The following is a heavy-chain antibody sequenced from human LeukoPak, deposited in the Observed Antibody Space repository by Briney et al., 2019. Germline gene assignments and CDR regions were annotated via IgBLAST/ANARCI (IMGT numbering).Heavy chain of an antibody. V-gene: IGHV4-4*07. D-gene: IGHD4-11*01. CDR3: ASISNYSFKGYYYMDV. CDR1: GGSISSYY. CDR2: IYTSGST. Sequence: PSETLSLTCTVSGGSISSYYWSWIRQPAEKGLEWIGRIYTSGSTNYNPSLKSRVTMSVDTSKNQFSLKLSSVTAADTAVYYCASISNYSFKGYYYMDVWGKGTTVTVSS. J-gene: IGHJ6*03.